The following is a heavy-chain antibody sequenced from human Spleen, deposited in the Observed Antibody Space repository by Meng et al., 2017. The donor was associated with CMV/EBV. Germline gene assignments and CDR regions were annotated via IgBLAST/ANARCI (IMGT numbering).Heavy chain of an antibody. V-gene: IGHV3-30-3*01. CDR2: ISDDGSNK. CDR3: ARDMAKVVND. J-gene: IGHJ4*02. Sequence: GGSLRLSCAASGFTFSSYTMHWVRQAPGKGLEWVALISDDGSNKYYADSVKGRFTISRDNSKNTLYLQMNSLRAEDTAVYYCARDMAKVVNDWGQGTLVTVS. D-gene: IGHD2-21*01. CDR1: GFTFSSYT.